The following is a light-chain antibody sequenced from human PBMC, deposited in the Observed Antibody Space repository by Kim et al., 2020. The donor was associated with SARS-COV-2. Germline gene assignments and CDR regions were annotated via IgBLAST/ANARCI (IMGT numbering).Light chain of an antibody. Sequence: VSPGQTASIPCSGDKLGDKYACWYQQTPGQSPVLVIYQDSKRPSGIPERFAGSNSGNTATLTISGTQAMDEADYYCQAWDSSTDVVFGGGTKLTVL. CDR2: QDS. CDR3: QAWDSSTDVV. V-gene: IGLV3-1*01. J-gene: IGLJ2*01. CDR1: KLGDKY.